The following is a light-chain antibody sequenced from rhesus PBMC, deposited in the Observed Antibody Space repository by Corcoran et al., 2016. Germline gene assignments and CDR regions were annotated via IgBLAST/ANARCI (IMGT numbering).Light chain of an antibody. CDR1: ENIGNY. CDR3: QQYNDLWT. Sequence: EIVMTQSPATLSLSPGETATLSCRASENIGNYLAWYQQKTGQAPKLLVHSASIRATGIPDRFSGYGSRKEFTLTISSLEPEDVGVYHCQQYNDLWTFGQGTKVEIK. V-gene: IGKV3-40*03. CDR2: SAS. J-gene: IGKJ1*01.